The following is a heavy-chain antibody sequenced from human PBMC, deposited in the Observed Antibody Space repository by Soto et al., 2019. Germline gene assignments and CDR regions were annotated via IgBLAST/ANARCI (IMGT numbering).Heavy chain of an antibody. CDR1: GFTFSHYG. CDR3: VRGGNVAGAFDI. CDR2: IWDDGIKK. D-gene: IGHD3-16*01. J-gene: IGHJ3*02. Sequence: QVQLVESGGGVVQPGRSLRLSCEASGFTFSHYGMHWVRQAPGKGLEWVAVIWDDGIKKFYPDSVRGRFTISRDNSENTLFLQMNSLTAEDTAIYYCVRGGNVAGAFDIWGQGTMVTVSS. V-gene: IGHV3-33*01.